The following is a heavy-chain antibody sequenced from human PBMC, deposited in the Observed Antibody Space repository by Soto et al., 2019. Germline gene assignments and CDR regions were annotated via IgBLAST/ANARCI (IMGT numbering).Heavy chain of an antibody. V-gene: IGHV3-15*07. Sequence: PGGSLRLSCAASGFTFSTVWMNWVRQAPGKGLEWVGRIKSKTDGGTTDYAAPVKGRFTISRDDSKNTLYLQMNSLKTEDTAVYYCTTAEEAYSYDILTGPGSWGQGTLVTVSS. J-gene: IGHJ4*02. D-gene: IGHD3-9*01. CDR3: TTAEEAYSYDILTGPGS. CDR2: IKSKTDGGTT. CDR1: GFTFSTVW.